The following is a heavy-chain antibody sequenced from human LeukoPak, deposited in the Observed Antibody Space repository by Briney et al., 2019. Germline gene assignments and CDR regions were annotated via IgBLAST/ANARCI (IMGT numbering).Heavy chain of an antibody. CDR3: ATRKLGNDY. D-gene: IGHD7-27*01. J-gene: IGHJ4*02. Sequence: SETLSLTCTVSGVSIRSGSYYWSWIRQPAGKGLEWIGRIYTSGTTNYNPSLKSRVTISADTSKNQFSLKLYSVTAADTAVYYCATRKLGNDYWGQGTLVTVSS. V-gene: IGHV4-61*02. CDR1: GVSIRSGSYY. CDR2: IYTSGTT.